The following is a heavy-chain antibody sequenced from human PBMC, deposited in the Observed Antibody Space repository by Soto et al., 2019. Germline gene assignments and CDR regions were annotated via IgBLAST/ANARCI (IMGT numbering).Heavy chain of an antibody. J-gene: IGHJ4*02. V-gene: IGHV4-59*01. Sequence: PSETLSLTCTVSGGSISSYYWSWIRQPPGKGLEWIGYIYYSGSTNYNPSLKSRVTISVDTSKNQFSLKLSSVTAADTAVYYCARADYSSSSAFDYWGQGTLVTVSS. CDR3: ARADYSSSSAFDY. D-gene: IGHD6-6*01. CDR1: GGSISSYY. CDR2: IYYSGST.